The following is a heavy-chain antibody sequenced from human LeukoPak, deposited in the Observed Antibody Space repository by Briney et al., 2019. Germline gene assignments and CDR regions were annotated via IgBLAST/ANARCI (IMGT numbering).Heavy chain of an antibody. CDR3: ARDAIVVVPAATLRYYYYYYMDV. D-gene: IGHD2-2*01. J-gene: IGHJ6*03. Sequence: GGSLRLSCAASGFTFSDYYMSWIRQAPGKGLEWVSYISSSGSTIYYADSVKGRFTISRDNAKNSLYLQMNSLRAEDTAVYYCARDAIVVVPAATLRYYYYYYMDVWGKGTTVTVFS. CDR1: GFTFSDYY. CDR2: ISSSGSTI. V-gene: IGHV3-11*01.